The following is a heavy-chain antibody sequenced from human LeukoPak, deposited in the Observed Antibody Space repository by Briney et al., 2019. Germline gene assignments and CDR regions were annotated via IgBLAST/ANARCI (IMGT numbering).Heavy chain of an antibody. D-gene: IGHD6-19*01. CDR2: INHSGST. V-gene: IGHV4-34*01. CDR3: ANIAVAGT. J-gene: IGHJ5*02. Sequence: SETLSLTCAVYGGSFSGYYWSWIRQPPGKGLGWIGEINHSGSTNYNPSLTSRVTISVDTSKNQFALKLTSVTAADTAVYYCANIAVAGTWGQGTLVTVSS. CDR1: GGSFSGYY.